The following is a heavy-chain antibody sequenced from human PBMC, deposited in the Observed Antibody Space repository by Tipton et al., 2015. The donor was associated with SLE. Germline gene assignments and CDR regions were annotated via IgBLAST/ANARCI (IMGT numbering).Heavy chain of an antibody. CDR3: ARMAAAGWASYYGMDV. CDR1: GYSFSGSY. Sequence: QLVQSGAEVKKPGASVKVSCKASGYSFSGSYMHWVRQAPGHGLEWMGRINPGTGGTNYGQKFQGRVAMTRDTSISTVYMELRSLRSDDTAVYYCARMAAAGWASYYGMDVWGQGTTVTVSS. D-gene: IGHD6-13*01. J-gene: IGHJ6*02. V-gene: IGHV1-2*06. CDR2: INPGTGGT.